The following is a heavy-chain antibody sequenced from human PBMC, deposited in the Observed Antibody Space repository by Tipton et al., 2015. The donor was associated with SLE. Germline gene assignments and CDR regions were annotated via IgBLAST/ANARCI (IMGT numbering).Heavy chain of an antibody. CDR3: ARGSPFHTSWFYFDY. Sequence: SLRLSCAASGFTFTDFAMTWVRQAPGKGLEWISVIYSGGTTYYADSVKGRFTISRDTSKNTLYLQMNSLGAEDTAVYYCARGSPFHTSWFYFDYWGPGTLVTVSS. D-gene: IGHD2-2*01. V-gene: IGHV3-23*03. J-gene: IGHJ4*02. CDR2: IYSGGTT. CDR1: GFTFTDFA.